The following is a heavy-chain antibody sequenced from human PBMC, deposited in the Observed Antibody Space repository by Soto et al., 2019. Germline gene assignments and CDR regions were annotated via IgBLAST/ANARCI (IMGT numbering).Heavy chain of an antibody. CDR2: IYSDDSK. J-gene: IGHJ4*02. Sequence: QITLKESGPTLVKPTQTLTLTCTFSGFSLSTSGVGVGWIRQPPGKALEWLAVIYSDDSKHYSPSLESRLTITKDTPKNQVVLTMTNMDPVDTATYYCAHKGYGDYPLDYWGQGTLVTVSS. D-gene: IGHD4-17*01. CDR1: GFSLSTSGVG. CDR3: AHKGYGDYPLDY. V-gene: IGHV2-5*02.